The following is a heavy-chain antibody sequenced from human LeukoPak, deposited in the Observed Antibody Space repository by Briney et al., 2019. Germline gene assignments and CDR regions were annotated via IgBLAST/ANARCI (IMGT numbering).Heavy chain of an antibody. CDR1: GYTFTSYY. D-gene: IGHD3-3*01. V-gene: IGHV1-46*01. CDR3: ARAQERRRSYYDFWSGSLDPYYYYGMDV. CDR2: INPSGGST. Sequence: GASVKVSCKASGYTFTSYYMHWVRQAPGQGLEWMGIINPSGGSTSYAQKLQGRVTMTRDTSTSTVYMELSSLRSEDTAVYYCARAQERRRSYYDFWSGSLDPYYYYGMDVWGQGTTVTVSS. J-gene: IGHJ6*02.